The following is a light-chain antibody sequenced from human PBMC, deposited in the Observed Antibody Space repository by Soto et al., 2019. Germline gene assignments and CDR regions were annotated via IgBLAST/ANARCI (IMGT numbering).Light chain of an antibody. Sequence: EIALTQSPGTLSLSPGERATLSCRASQGIGSKYLAWYQQKPGQAPRLLIYAASSRATGIPDRFSGSGSGTDFTLTISRLEPEDFAVYHCQQYTNSPGITFCQGTRLEIK. CDR2: AAS. CDR3: QQYTNSPGIT. CDR1: QGIGSKY. J-gene: IGKJ5*01. V-gene: IGKV3-20*01.